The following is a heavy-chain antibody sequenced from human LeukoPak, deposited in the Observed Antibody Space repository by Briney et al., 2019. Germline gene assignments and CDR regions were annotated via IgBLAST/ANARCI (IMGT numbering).Heavy chain of an antibody. CDR2: IYPGDSDT. J-gene: IGHJ3*02. CDR3: ARLSWDIMVVPAAVRHFDI. D-gene: IGHD2-2*01. Sequence: GESLRISCKGFGYSFSTSWIGWVRQMPGKGLEWMGIIYPGDSDTRYSPSFQGQVAISADKSINTAFLQWSSLKASDSAIYYCARLSWDIMVVPAAVRHFDIWGQGTKVSVSS. V-gene: IGHV5-51*01. CDR1: GYSFSTSW.